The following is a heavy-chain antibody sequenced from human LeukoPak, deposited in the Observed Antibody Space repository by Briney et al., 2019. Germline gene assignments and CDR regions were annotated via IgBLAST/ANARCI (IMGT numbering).Heavy chain of an antibody. Sequence: SETLSLTCTVSGGSIGNYYWNWIRQPAGKGLEWIGRIYTSGSTNYNPSLKSRVTMSVDTSKNQFSLKLSSVTAADTAVYYCARGEYSSGVFYFDYWGQGTLVTVSS. CDR3: ARGEYSSGVFYFDY. V-gene: IGHV4-4*07. J-gene: IGHJ4*02. CDR2: IYTSGST. CDR1: GGSIGNYY. D-gene: IGHD6-19*01.